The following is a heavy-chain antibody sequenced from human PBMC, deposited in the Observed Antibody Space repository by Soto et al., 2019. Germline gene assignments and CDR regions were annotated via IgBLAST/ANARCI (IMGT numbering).Heavy chain of an antibody. Sequence: EVQLVESGGGLVQPGRSLRLSCAASGFPLSDYVVTWVRQAPGKGLEWVSGISGSIGHTYYADSVKGRFTISRDSSRNTVYLQMNSLRAEDTAVYYCAKEVIGARRGPDNWGQGTLVTVSS. CDR1: GFPLSDYV. D-gene: IGHD6-6*01. V-gene: IGHV3-23*04. J-gene: IGHJ4*02. CDR3: AKEVIGARRGPDN. CDR2: ISGSIGHT.